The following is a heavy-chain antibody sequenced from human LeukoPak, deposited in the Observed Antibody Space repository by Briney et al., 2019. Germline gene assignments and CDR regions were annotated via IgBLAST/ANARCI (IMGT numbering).Heavy chain of an antibody. J-gene: IGHJ4*02. Sequence: SETLSLTCAVSGYSISNGYYWGWIRQPPGKGLEWIGSIYHSGSTYYNPSLKSRVTISVDTSKNQFSLKLSSVTAADTAVYYCARQLFLTFGGVIETFDYWGQGTLATVSS. D-gene: IGHD3-16*02. V-gene: IGHV4-38-2*01. CDR3: ARQLFLTFGGVIETFDY. CDR1: GYSISNGYY. CDR2: IYHSGST.